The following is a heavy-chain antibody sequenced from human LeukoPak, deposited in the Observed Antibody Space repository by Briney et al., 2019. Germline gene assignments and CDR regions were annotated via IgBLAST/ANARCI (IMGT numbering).Heavy chain of an antibody. V-gene: IGHV4-59*08. J-gene: IGHJ5*02. Sequence: SETLSLTCTVSGGSISSYYWSWIRQPPGKGLEWIGYIYYSGSTNHNPSLKSRVTISVDTSKNQFSLKLSSVTAADTAVYYCARHVKGGTHGFDPWGQGTLVTVSS. CDR1: GGSISSYY. D-gene: IGHD1-1*01. CDR3: ARHVKGGTHGFDP. CDR2: IYYSGST.